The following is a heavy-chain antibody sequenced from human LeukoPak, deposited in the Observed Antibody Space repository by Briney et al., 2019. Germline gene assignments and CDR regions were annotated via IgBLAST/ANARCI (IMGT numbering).Heavy chain of an antibody. CDR3: ARDFSSSSTVYYYYYMDV. V-gene: IGHV4-38-2*02. CDR1: GYSISSGYY. Sequence: SETLSLTCTVSGYSISSGYYWGWIRQPPGKGLEWIGSIYHSGSTYYNPSLKSRVTISVGTSKNQFSLKLSSVTAADTAIYYCARDFSSSSTVYYYYYMDVWGKGTTVTVSS. CDR2: IYHSGST. J-gene: IGHJ6*03. D-gene: IGHD6-6*01.